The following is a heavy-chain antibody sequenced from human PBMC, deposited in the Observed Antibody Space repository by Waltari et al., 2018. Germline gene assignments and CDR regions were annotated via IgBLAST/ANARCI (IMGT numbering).Heavy chain of an antibody. CDR3: ASDSSGYQGVYFDY. J-gene: IGHJ4*02. CDR1: GFTFSSYS. CDR2: ISSSSSTI. Sequence: EVQLVESGGGLVQPGGSLRLSCAASGFTFSSYSMNWVRQAPGKGLEWVSYISSSSSTIDYADSVKGRFTISRDNAKNSLYLQMNSLRAEDTAVYYCASDSSGYQGVYFDYWGQGTLVTVSS. D-gene: IGHD3-22*01. V-gene: IGHV3-48*04.